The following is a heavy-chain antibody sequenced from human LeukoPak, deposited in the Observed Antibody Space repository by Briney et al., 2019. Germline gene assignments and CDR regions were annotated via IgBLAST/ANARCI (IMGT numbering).Heavy chain of an antibody. J-gene: IGHJ4*02. D-gene: IGHD2-15*01. Sequence: GESLKISCKGFGYSFTNYWIGWVRQMPGKGLEWMGIIYPGDSDTRYSPSFQGQVTISADKSISTAHLQWSSLKASDTAMYYCARCSGGSCYSPYFDYWGQGTLVTVSS. CDR2: IYPGDSDT. V-gene: IGHV5-51*01. CDR1: GYSFTNYW. CDR3: ARCSGGSCYSPYFDY.